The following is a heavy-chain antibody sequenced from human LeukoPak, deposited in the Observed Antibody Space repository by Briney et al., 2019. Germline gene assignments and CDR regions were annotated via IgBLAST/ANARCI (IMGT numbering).Heavy chain of an antibody. Sequence: GGSLRLSCAASGFTFNDYGMSWVRQAPGQGPEWVSGITWNGGSTDYAASVKGRFTISRGNAKNSLYLRMNSLRDEDTALYYCARGGGSIRHSYYYYVDVWGKGTTVTVSS. J-gene: IGHJ6*03. CDR1: GFTFNDYG. CDR3: ARGGGSIRHSYYYYVDV. D-gene: IGHD2-15*01. CDR2: ITWNGGST. V-gene: IGHV3-20*04.